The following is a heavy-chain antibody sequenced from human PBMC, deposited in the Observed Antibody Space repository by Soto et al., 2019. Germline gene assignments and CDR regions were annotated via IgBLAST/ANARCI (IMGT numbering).Heavy chain of an antibody. J-gene: IGHJ5*02. CDR3: ARTGSSSWYWFDP. CDR1: GYTFTSYA. Sequence: QGQLVQSGAEVKKPGASVKVSCKASGYTFTSYATHWVRQAPGQRLEWMGWINAGNGNTKYSQKFQGRVTITRDTSASTAYMELSSLRSEDTAVYYCARTGSSSWYWFDPWGQGTLVTVSS. CDR2: INAGNGNT. D-gene: IGHD6-13*01. V-gene: IGHV1-3*01.